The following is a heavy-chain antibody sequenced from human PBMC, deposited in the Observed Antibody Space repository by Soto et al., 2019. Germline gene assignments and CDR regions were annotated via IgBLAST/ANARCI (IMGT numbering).Heavy chain of an antibody. Sequence: QVHLVQSGPEVKEPGASVRVSCKASGYTFNSAGLAWVRQAPGQGLEWMGWISVDNGDTKYAQKFQGRVTMTTDTTTTTAFEKLRNIQSDDTAVFYCAGAPSLGYCRTASCYDVCDQWGQGTVVTVSS. V-gene: IGHV1-18*01. CDR2: ISVDNGDT. CDR1: GYTFNSAG. D-gene: IGHD2-2*01. CDR3: AGAPSLGYCRTASCYDVCDQ. J-gene: IGHJ5*02.